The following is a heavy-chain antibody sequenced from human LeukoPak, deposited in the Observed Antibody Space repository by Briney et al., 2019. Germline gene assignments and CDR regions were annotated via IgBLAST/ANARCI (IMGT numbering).Heavy chain of an antibody. Sequence: PGRSLRLSCAAFGFTFSSYSMNWVRQAPGKGLEWVSSISSSSSYIYYADSVKGRFTISRDNAKNSLYLQMNSLRAEDTAVYYCASRGGTRLYYYYMDVWGKGTTVTVSS. V-gene: IGHV3-21*01. CDR3: ASRGGTRLYYYYMDV. CDR1: GFTFSSYS. CDR2: ISSSSSYI. D-gene: IGHD2-15*01. J-gene: IGHJ6*03.